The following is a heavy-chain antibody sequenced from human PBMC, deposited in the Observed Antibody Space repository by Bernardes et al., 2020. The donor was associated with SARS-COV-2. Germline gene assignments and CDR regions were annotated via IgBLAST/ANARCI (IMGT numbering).Heavy chain of an antibody. J-gene: IGHJ4*02. V-gene: IGHV3-48*03. D-gene: IGHD3-3*01. CDR2: LSSSGSTI. CDR3: ARDGYDFWSGYHDY. Sequence: GGSLRLSCAASGFPFSSYEMNCVRQAPGKWLEWVSYLSSSGSTIYYADSVKGRFTISRDNAKNSLYLQMNSLRAEDTAVYYCARDGYDFWSGYHDYWGQGTLVTVSS. CDR1: GFPFSSYE.